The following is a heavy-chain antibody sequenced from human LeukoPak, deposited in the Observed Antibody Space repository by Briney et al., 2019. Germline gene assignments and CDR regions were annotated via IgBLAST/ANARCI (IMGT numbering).Heavy chain of an antibody. CDR2: TYYSGST. CDR3: ARTRRDGYNPVDY. V-gene: IGHV4-30-4*08. CDR1: GGSISSGDYY. Sequence: PSQTLSLTCTVSGGSISSGDYYWSWIRQPPGKGLEWIGYTYYSGSTYYNPSLKSRVTISVDTSKNQFSLKLSSVTAADTAVYYCARTRRDGYNPVDYWGQGTLVTVSS. J-gene: IGHJ4*02. D-gene: IGHD5-24*01.